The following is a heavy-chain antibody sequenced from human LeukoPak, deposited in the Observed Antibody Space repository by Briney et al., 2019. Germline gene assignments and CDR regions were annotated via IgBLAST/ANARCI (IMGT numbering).Heavy chain of an antibody. J-gene: IGHJ4*02. CDR2: IKQDGSEK. V-gene: IGHV3-7*03. Sequence: PGGSLRLSCAASGFTFSSYWMSWVRQAPGKGLEWVANIKQDGSEKYYVDSVKGRFTISRDNAKNSLYLQMNSLRAEDTAVYYCAKVEWIQLSYYFDYWGQGTLVTVSS. CDR1: GFTFSSYW. D-gene: IGHD5-18*01. CDR3: AKVEWIQLSYYFDY.